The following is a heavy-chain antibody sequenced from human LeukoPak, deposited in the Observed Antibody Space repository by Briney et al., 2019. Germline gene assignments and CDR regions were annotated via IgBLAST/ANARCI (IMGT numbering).Heavy chain of an antibody. J-gene: IGHJ4*02. V-gene: IGHV4-59*08. D-gene: IGHD3-22*01. CDR3: ARQGYYDSSGYFDY. CDR1: GGSISSYY. Sequence: SETLSLTCTVSGGSISSYYRNWIRQPPGKGLEWIGYIYYRGTTSYNPSLKSRVTISVDTSKNQFSLKLSSVTAADTAVYYCARQGYYDSSGYFDYWGQGTLVTVSS. CDR2: IYYRGTT.